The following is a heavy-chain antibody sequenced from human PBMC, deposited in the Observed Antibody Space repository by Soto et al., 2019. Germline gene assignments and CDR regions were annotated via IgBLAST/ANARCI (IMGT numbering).Heavy chain of an antibody. CDR3: ATMGTPATGLYYFDY. CDR1: GGSVSSGIYY. J-gene: IGHJ4*02. D-gene: IGHD2-15*01. CDR2: ISYSGSA. Sequence: SETLSLTCTVSGGSVSSGIYYWSWIRQPPGKGLEWIGFISYSGSAYYNPSLKSRVTISVDTSKNQFSLNLSFVTAADTAVYYCATMGTPATGLYYFDYWGQGTLVTVSS. V-gene: IGHV4-30-4*08.